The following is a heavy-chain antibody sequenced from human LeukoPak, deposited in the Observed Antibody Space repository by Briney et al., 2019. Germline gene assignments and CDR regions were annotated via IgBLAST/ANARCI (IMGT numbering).Heavy chain of an antibody. CDR2: IYYDGST. J-gene: IGHJ4*02. CDR1: GFTFSSYA. V-gene: IGHV3-23*03. D-gene: IGHD2-21*02. CDR3: ARGRRYCGGDCYVPYYFDY. Sequence: GGSLRLSCAASGFTFSSYAMSWVRQAPGKGLEWVSVIYYDGSTYYADSVKGRFTISRDNSKNTVYLQMNSLRAEDTAVYYCARGRRYCGGDCYVPYYFDYWGQGTLVTVSS.